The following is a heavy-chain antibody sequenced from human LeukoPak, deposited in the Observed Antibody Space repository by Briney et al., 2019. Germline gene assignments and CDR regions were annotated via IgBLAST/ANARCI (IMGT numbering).Heavy chain of an antibody. V-gene: IGHV3-23*01. D-gene: IGHD3-22*01. CDR2: ITGSGDGT. CDR3: AKDRPNYYGSNGHYYRRDGDY. J-gene: IGHJ4*02. CDR1: GFTFSIYA. Sequence: GGSLRLSCAASGFTFSIYAMSWVRQPPGKGLQWVSSITGSGDGTYYAGSVKGRFTISRDNSENMLYLQMNSLIVEDTAVYFCAKDRPNYYGSNGHYYRRDGDYWGQGTLVTVSS.